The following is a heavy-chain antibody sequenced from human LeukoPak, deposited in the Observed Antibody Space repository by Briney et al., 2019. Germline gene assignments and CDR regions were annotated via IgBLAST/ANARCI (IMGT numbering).Heavy chain of an antibody. J-gene: IGHJ4*02. V-gene: IGHV4-34*01. CDR2: INHSGST. CDR1: GGSFSGYY. D-gene: IGHD3-22*01. CDR3: AREGYYDRSGYREY. Sequence: SETLSLTCAVYGGSFSGYYWSWIRQPPGKGLEWIGEINHSGSTNYNPSLKSRVTISVDTSKNQFSLKLSSVTAADTAVYYCAREGYYDRSGYREYWGQGTLVTVSS.